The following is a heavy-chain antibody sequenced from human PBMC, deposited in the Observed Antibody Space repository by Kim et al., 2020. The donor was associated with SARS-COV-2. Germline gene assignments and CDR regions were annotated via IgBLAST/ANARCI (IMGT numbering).Heavy chain of an antibody. Sequence: GGSLRLSCAASGFTFSSYGMHWVRQAPGKGLEWVAVISYDGSNKYYADSVKGRFTISRDNSKNTLYLQMNSLRAEDTAVYYCAKDPASLEGYPGDYWGQGTLVTVSS. V-gene: IGHV3-30*18. J-gene: IGHJ4*02. CDR1: GFTFSSYG. CDR2: ISYDGSNK. CDR3: AKDPASLEGYPGDY. D-gene: IGHD3-3*01.